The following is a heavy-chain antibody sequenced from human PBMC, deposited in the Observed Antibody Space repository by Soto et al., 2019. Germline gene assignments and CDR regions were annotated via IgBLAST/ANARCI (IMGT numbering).Heavy chain of an antibody. D-gene: IGHD2-15*01. CDR1: GFTVSGKKY. Sequence: LRLSCAASGFTVSGKKYITWVRQAPGQGLEWVSALYIADGTFYADSVRGRFTVSIDSSKNTVYLQMNNLSPEDTAVYFCATWLLREHAFDIWGLGTMVTVSS. CDR2: LYIADGT. J-gene: IGHJ3*02. CDR3: ATWLLREHAFDI. V-gene: IGHV3-53*01.